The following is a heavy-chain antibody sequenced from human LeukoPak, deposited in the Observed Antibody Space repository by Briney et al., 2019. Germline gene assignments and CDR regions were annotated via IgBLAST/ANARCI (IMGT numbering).Heavy chain of an antibody. V-gene: IGHV3-53*01. CDR2: IYSDNT. D-gene: IGHD1-1*01. CDR1: GFTVSTNS. Sequence: PGGSLRLSCTVSGFTVSTNSMSWVRQAPGKGLEWVSFIYSDNTHYSDSVKGRFTISRDNSKYTLSLQMNSLRDDDTAVYYCAKVDNWKYAHHDFWGQGTLVTVSS. CDR3: AKVDNWKYAHHDF. J-gene: IGHJ4*02.